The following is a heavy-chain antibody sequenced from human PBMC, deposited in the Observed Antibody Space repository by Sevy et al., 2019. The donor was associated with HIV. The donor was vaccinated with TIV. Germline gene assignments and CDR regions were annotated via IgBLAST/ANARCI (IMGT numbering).Heavy chain of an antibody. CDR3: ARDLSMASAAGKGYFDY. Sequence: ATVKVSCKASGGTFSSYAISWVRQAPGQGLEWMGGIIPIFGTANYAQKFQGRVTITADKSTSTAYMELSSLRSEDTAVYYCARDLSMASAAGKGYFDYWGQGTLVTVSS. J-gene: IGHJ4*02. D-gene: IGHD6-13*01. CDR1: GGTFSSYA. V-gene: IGHV1-69*06. CDR2: IIPIFGTA.